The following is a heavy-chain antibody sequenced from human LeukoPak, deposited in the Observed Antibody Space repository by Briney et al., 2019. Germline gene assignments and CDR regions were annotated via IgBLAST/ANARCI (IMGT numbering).Heavy chain of an antibody. J-gene: IGHJ5*02. CDR2: IIPIFGTA. V-gene: IGHV1-69*05. Sequence: GASGKASCKAFGGTFSSYAISWVRQAPGQGLGWWGRIIPIFGTANYAQKFQGRVTITTDESTSTAYMELSSLRSEDTAVYYCARGLLSDNWFDPWGQGTLVTVSS. CDR3: ARGLLSDNWFDP. CDR1: GGTFSSYA. D-gene: IGHD2-2*01.